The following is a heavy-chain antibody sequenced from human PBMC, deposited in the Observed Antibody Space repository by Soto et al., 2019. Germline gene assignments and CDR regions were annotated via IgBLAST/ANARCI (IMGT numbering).Heavy chain of an antibody. CDR2: IIPIFGTA. CDR1: GGTFSSYA. V-gene: IGHV1-69*12. D-gene: IGHD2-15*01. J-gene: IGHJ5*02. Sequence: QVQLVQSGAEVKKPGSSVKVSCKASGGTFSSYAISWVRQAPGQGLEWMGGIIPIFGTANYAQKFQGRVTITADESTSTGYMELGSLRSEDTAVYYCAGVPEGYCSGGSCYFPWGQGTLVTVSS. CDR3: AGVPEGYCSGGSCYFP.